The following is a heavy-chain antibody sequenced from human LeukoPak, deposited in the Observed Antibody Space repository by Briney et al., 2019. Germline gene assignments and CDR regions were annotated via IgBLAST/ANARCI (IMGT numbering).Heavy chain of an antibody. Sequence: PGGSLRLSCAASGFTFSSYWMSWVRQAPGKGLEWVANIKQAGSEKYYVDSVKGRFTISRDNAKNSLYLQMNSLRAEDTAVYYCARPERVNDYAFYYYYYYYMDVWGKGTTVTVSS. D-gene: IGHD4-17*01. V-gene: IGHV3-7*01. CDR2: IKQAGSEK. J-gene: IGHJ6*03. CDR1: GFTFSSYW. CDR3: ARPERVNDYAFYYYYYYYMDV.